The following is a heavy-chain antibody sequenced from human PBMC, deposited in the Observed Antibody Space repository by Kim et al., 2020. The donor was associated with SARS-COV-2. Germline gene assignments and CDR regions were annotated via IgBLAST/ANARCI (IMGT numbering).Heavy chain of an antibody. CDR1: GGSISSYY. Sequence: SETLSLTCTVSGGSISSYYWSWIRQPAGKGLEWIGRIYTSGSTNYNPSLKSRVTMSVDTSKNQFSLKLSSVTAADTAVYYCARESNYYDSSGYYGWFDPWGQGTLVTVSS. CDR3: ARESNYYDSSGYYGWFDP. D-gene: IGHD3-22*01. J-gene: IGHJ5*02. CDR2: IYTSGST. V-gene: IGHV4-4*07.